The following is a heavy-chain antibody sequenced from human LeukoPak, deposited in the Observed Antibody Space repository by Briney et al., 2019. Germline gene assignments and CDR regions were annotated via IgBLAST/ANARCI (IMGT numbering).Heavy chain of an antibody. CDR3: ARDRYDILTGYYHPYYYYYMDV. CDR2: INPNSGGT. J-gene: IGHJ6*03. V-gene: IGHV1-2*06. Sequence: GASVKVSCKASGYTFTGHYMHWVRQAPGQGLEWMGRINPNSGGTNYAQKFQGRVTMTRDTSISTPYMELSRLRSDDTAVYYCARDRYDILTGYYHPYYYYYMDVWGKGTTVTVSS. CDR1: GYTFTGHY. D-gene: IGHD3-9*01.